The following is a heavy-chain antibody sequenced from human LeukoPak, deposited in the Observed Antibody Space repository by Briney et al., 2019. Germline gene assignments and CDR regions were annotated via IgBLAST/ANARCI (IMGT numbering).Heavy chain of an antibody. CDR1: GFTFSSYG. CDR3: ARDRWLQSQRYFDY. Sequence: GGSLRPFCAASGFTFSSYGMSWVRQASGEGLEWVSAISGSGGSTYYADSVKGRFTISRDNAKNSLYVQMDSLRAEDTAVYYCARDRWLQSQRYFDYWGQGILVTVSS. CDR2: ISGSGGST. D-gene: IGHD5-24*01. V-gene: IGHV3-23*01. J-gene: IGHJ4*02.